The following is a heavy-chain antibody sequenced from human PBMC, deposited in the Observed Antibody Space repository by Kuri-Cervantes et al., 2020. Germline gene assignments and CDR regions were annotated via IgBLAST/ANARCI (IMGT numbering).Heavy chain of an antibody. J-gene: IGHJ3*02. CDR1: GGSFSGYY. CDR3: VRHYSEGDAFDI. V-gene: IGHV4-34*01. CDR2: INHSGST. Sequence: ESLKISCAVYGGSFSGYYWSWIRQPPGKGLEWIGEINHSGSTNYNPSLRSRVTISVDTSKNQFSLQLTSVTAADTAVYYCVRHYSEGDAFDIWGQGTMVTVSS. D-gene: IGHD2-15*01.